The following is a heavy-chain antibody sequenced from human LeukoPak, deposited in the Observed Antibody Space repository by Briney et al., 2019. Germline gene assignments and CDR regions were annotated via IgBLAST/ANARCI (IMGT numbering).Heavy chain of an antibody. J-gene: IGHJ6*03. CDR3: ARDAFVWSGYHTAYYYYYYMDV. V-gene: IGHV3-33*08. D-gene: IGHD3-3*01. Sequence: GRSLRLSCAAAGFTFSSYGMHWVRQAPGKGLEWVAVIWYDGSNKYYADSVKGRFTISRDNSKNTLYLQMNSLRAEDTAVYYCARDAFVWSGYHTAYYYYYYMDVWGKGTTVTVSS. CDR2: IWYDGSNK. CDR1: GFTFSSYG.